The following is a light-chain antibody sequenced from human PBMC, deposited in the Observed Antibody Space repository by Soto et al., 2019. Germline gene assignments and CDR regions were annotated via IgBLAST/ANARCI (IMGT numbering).Light chain of an antibody. Sequence: DIQMTQSPSTLSASVGDRVTITCRASQSISSWLAWYQQKPGKAPKLLIYKASSLESGVPSRFSRSGSGTEFTITISSLQPDDFATYYCQQHNSYSWTFGQGTKVEIK. CDR3: QQHNSYSWT. CDR2: KAS. J-gene: IGKJ1*01. V-gene: IGKV1-5*03. CDR1: QSISSW.